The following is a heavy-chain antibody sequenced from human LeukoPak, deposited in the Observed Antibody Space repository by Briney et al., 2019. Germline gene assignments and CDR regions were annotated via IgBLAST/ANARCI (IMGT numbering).Heavy chain of an antibody. CDR2: AGWAGGTT. V-gene: IGHV3-43*01. Sequence: GGSLRLSCATSGFNFHRYTIHWVRQAPGKGLEWVSLAGWAGGTTYYSDSVRGRFAISRDSGRNSVYLQMNSLTTDDTAFYFCAKELDTMFFDYWGQGALVTVSS. D-gene: IGHD3-10*02. CDR3: AKELDTMFFDY. CDR1: GFNFHRYT. J-gene: IGHJ4*02.